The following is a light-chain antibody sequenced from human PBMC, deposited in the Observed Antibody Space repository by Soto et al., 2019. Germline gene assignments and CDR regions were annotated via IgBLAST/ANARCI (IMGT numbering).Light chain of an antibody. J-gene: IGKJ4*01. CDR1: RSVLYSSNNRNY. Sequence: DIVMTQSPDSLAVSLGERATINCKSSRSVLYSSNNRNYLAWYQQKPGQPPKLLIYWASTRESGVPDRFSGSGSGTDFTLTISSLQAEDVAVYYCQHYYSAPLTFGGGTKVAIK. CDR3: QHYYSAPLT. CDR2: WAS. V-gene: IGKV4-1*01.